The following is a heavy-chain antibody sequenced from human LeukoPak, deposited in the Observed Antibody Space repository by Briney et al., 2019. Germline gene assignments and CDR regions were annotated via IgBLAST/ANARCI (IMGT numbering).Heavy chain of an antibody. CDR3: AKGATGSYYYYYMDV. Sequence: GSLRLSCAASGFTFSSYGMHWVRQAPGKGLEWVAFIRYDGSNKYYADFVKGRFTISRDNSKNTLYLQMNSLRAEDTAVYYCAKGATGSYYYYYMDVWGKGTTVTVSS. CDR1: GFTFSSYG. D-gene: IGHD1-26*01. CDR2: IRYDGSNK. V-gene: IGHV3-30*02. J-gene: IGHJ6*03.